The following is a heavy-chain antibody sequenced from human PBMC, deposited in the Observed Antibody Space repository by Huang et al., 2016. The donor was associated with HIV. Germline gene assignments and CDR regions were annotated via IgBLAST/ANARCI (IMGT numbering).Heavy chain of an antibody. V-gene: IGHV3-11*01. CDR2: ISSSGSDI. CDR3: ARSSGELGAPHN. Sequence: QVQLVESVGGLVKPGGSLRLSCAASGFTFSDYYMSWIRQAQGKRLDWVSYISSSGSDIYYTDSVKGRFTISRDNAKNSLYLQMNSLRAEDTAVYYCARSSGELGAPHNWGQGTLVTVSS. CDR1: GFTFSDYY. D-gene: IGHD1-26*01. J-gene: IGHJ4*02.